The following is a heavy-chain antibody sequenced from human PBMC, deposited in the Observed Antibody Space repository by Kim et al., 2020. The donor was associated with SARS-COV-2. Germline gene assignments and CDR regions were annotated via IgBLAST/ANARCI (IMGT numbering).Heavy chain of an antibody. V-gene: IGHV4-39*01. Sequence: SETLSLTCTVSGGYISSSSYYWGWIRQPPGKGLEWIGSMHYSGSTYYNPSLKSRVTISVDTSKNQFSLKLSSVTAADTAVYYCARQVRGGVVVAAPYYFDYWGQGTLVTVSS. CDR2: MHYSGST. J-gene: IGHJ4*02. CDR3: ARQVRGGVVVAAPYYFDY. D-gene: IGHD2-15*01. CDR1: GGYISSSSYY.